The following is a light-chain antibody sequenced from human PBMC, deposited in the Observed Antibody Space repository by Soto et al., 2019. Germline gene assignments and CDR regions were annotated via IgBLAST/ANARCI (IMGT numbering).Light chain of an antibody. CDR1: ESVGSH. CDR3: QQYDNWPPWT. J-gene: IGKJ1*01. V-gene: IGKV3-15*01. CDR2: GVS. Sequence: DTVMTQSPATLSVSPGETATLSCRASESVGSHLAWYQQKPGQAPRLLIYGVSTRAPGIPVRFRGSGSETEFTLTISSLQADDFAVYYCQQYDNWPPWTFGQGTKVEI.